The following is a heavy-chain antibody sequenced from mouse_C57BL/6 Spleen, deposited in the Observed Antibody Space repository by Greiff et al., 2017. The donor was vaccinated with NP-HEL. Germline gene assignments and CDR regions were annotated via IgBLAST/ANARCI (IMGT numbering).Heavy chain of an antibody. Sequence: EVQLQQSGPELVKPGASVKMSCKASGYTFTDYNMHWVKQSHGKSLEWIGYINPNNGGTSYNQKFKGKATLTVNKSSSTAYMELRSLTSEDSAVYYCAGYYGNYGGVDYWGQGTTLTVSS. CDR1: GYTFTDYN. V-gene: IGHV1-22*01. CDR2: INPNNGGT. D-gene: IGHD2-1*01. J-gene: IGHJ2*01. CDR3: AGYYGNYGGVDY.